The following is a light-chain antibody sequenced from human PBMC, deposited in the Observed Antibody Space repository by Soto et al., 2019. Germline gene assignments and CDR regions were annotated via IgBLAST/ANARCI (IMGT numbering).Light chain of an antibody. CDR3: QQFYPTPLT. Sequence: DIVMTQSPDSLGVSLGERATINCKSSQNVLYSSNNKNYLAWYQQKPGQPPKLLIYWASTRESGVPDRFSGSGSGTGFTLTISSLQAEDVAVYYCQQFYPTPLTFGQGAKVEIK. CDR2: WAS. V-gene: IGKV4-1*01. J-gene: IGKJ1*01. CDR1: QNVLYSSNNKNY.